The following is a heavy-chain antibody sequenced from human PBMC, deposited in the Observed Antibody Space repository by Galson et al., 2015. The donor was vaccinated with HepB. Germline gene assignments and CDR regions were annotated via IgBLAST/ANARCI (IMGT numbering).Heavy chain of an antibody. CDR1: GFVFSNAW. CDR3: ATGEDGHSH. J-gene: IGHJ4*02. D-gene: IGHD5-24*01. V-gene: IGHV3-15*01. CDR2: IKNKAHGETR. Sequence: SLRLSCAASGFVFSNAWMNWVRQAPGKGLEWVGRIKNKAHGETRDYAAPVKGRFTVSKDDSKNPLYLQMNSVTTEDTAMYYCATGEDGHSHWGQGTLVTVSS.